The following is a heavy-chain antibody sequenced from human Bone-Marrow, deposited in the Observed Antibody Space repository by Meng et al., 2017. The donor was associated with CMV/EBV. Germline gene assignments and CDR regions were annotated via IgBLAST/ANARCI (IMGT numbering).Heavy chain of an antibody. J-gene: IGHJ4*02. V-gene: IGHV3-21*01. CDR3: AGATTIFGVVKNNYFDY. CDR1: GFTFSSYS. Sequence: GGSLRLSCAASGFTFSSYSMNWVRQAPGKGLEWVSSISSSSSYIYYADSVKGRFTISRDNAKNSLYLQMNSLRAEDTAVYYCAGATTIFGVVKNNYFDYWGQGTRVTGSS. D-gene: IGHD3-3*01. CDR2: ISSSSSYI.